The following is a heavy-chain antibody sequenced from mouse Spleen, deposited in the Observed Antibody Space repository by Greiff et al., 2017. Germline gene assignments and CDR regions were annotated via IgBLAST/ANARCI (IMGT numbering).Heavy chain of an antibody. CDR2: INPYNGGT. V-gene: IGHV1-19*01. J-gene: IGHJ4*01. Sequence: VQLQQSGPVLVKPGASVKMSCKASGYTFTDYYMNWVKQSHGKSLEWIGVINPYNGGTSYNQKFKGKATLTVDKSSSTAYMELNSLTSEDSAVYYCARAYYSYYSYDERHAMDYWGQGTSVTVSS. CDR1: GYTFTDYY. CDR3: ARAYYSYYSYDERHAMDY. D-gene: IGHD2-12*01.